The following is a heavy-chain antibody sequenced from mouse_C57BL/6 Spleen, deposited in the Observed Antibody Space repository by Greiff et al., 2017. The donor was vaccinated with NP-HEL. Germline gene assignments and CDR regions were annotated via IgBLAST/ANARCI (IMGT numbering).Heavy chain of an antibody. D-gene: IGHD2-5*01. J-gene: IGHJ3*01. V-gene: IGHV5-4*01. CDR1: GFTFSSYA. CDR3: ARGDYSNYEGFAY. CDR2: ISDGGSYT. Sequence: DVQLVESGGGLVKPGGSLKLSCAASGFTFSSYAMSWVRQTPEKRLEWVATISDGGSYTYYPDNVKGRFTISRDNAKNNLYLQMSHLKSEDTAMYYCARGDYSNYEGFAYWGQGTLVTVSA.